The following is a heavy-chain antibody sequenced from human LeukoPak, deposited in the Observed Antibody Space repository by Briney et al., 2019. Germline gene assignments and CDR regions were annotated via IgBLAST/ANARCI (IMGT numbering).Heavy chain of an antibody. CDR1: GYTFTSYG. CDR2: ISAYNGNT. J-gene: IGHJ6*02. V-gene: IGHV1-18*01. Sequence: GASVKLSCKASGYTFTSYGISWVRQAPGQGLEWMGWISAYNGNTNYAQKLQGRVTMTTDTSTSTAYMELRSLRSDDTAVYYCARDFFNILTGYYPPDYYYYGMDVWGQGTTVTVSS. CDR3: ARDFFNILTGYYPPDYYYYGMDV. D-gene: IGHD3-9*01.